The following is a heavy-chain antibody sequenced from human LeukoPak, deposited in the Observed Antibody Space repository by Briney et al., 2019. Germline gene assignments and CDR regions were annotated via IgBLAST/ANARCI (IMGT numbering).Heavy chain of an antibody. V-gene: IGHV1-18*01. J-gene: IGHJ6*03. CDR1: GYTFTSYG. Sequence: GASVKVSCKASGYTFTSYGISWVRQAPGQRLEWMGWISAYNGNTNYAQKLQGRVTMTTDTSTSTAYMELRSLRSDDTAVYYCASSAAAGTQDYYYYYMDVWGKGTTVTVSS. CDR3: ASSAAAGTQDYYYYYMDV. D-gene: IGHD6-13*01. CDR2: ISAYNGNT.